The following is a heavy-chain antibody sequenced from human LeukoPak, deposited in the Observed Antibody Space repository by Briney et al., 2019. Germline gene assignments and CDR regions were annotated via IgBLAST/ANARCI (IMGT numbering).Heavy chain of an antibody. Sequence: PSENLSLTCSVSGGSISTFHWHWIRQPPGKGLEWVGYIFSSDITNYNPSLRSRVTISVDTSKNQFSLKLRSVTAADTAVYFCARSDGIVGEEAWFDPWGQGTLVTVSS. CDR1: GGSISTFH. D-gene: IGHD1-26*01. V-gene: IGHV4-4*09. CDR2: IFSSDIT. J-gene: IGHJ5*02. CDR3: ARSDGIVGEEAWFDP.